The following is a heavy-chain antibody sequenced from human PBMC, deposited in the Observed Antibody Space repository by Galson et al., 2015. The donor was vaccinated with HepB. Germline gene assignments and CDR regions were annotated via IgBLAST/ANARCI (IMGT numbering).Heavy chain of an antibody. CDR3: AGGSKDYYYYGMDV. J-gene: IGHJ6*02. Sequence: TLSLTCTVSGGSISSGGYYWSWIRQHPGKGLEWIGYIYYSGSTYYNPSLKSRVTISVDTSKNQFSLKLSSVTAADTAVYYCAGGSKDYYYYGMDVWGQGTTVTVSS. V-gene: IGHV4-31*03. CDR1: GGSISSGGYY. CDR2: IYYSGST.